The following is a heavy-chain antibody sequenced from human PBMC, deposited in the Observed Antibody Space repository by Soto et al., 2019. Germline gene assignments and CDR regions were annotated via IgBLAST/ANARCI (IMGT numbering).Heavy chain of an antibody. J-gene: IGHJ3*01. D-gene: IGHD2-15*01. CDR2: IPNVGNYI. Sequence: EVQLVESGGGLVKPGGSPRLSCAASGFTFSDYSMLWVRQAPGKGLEWLSFIPNVGNYIFYSDSVKGRFTIFRDNAKNSVYLQMNNLRVDDTAIYYCARENGYCSGDCCNPGAFDLWGQGTMVTVSS. CDR3: ARENGYCSGDCCNPGAFDL. CDR1: GFTFSDYS. V-gene: IGHV3-21*01.